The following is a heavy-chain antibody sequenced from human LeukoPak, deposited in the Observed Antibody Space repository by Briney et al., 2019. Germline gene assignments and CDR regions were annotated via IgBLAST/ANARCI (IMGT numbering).Heavy chain of an antibody. V-gene: IGHV3-9*01. D-gene: IGHD3-22*01. Sequence: GGSLRLSCAASGFTFDDYAMHWVRQGPGKGLEWVSGITWNSGVIRYADSVNGRFTVSRDNAMDSLYLEMNSLRVEDTAFYFCVKDRTYDSTGSYFDYWGQGTLVAVSS. CDR1: GFTFDDYA. CDR3: VKDRTYDSTGSYFDY. J-gene: IGHJ4*02. CDR2: ITWNSGVI.